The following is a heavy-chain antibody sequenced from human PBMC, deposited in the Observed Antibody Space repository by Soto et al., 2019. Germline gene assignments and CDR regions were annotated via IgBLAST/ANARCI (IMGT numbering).Heavy chain of an antibody. D-gene: IGHD6-25*01. V-gene: IGHV4-59*01. CDR2: IYYSGST. J-gene: IGHJ4*02. CDR3: ARPVSTGVVY. Sequence: SETLSLTCTVSGGSISSYYWSWIRQPPGKGLAWIGYIYYSGSTNYNPSLKSRVTISVDTSKNQFSLKLSSVTAADTAVYYCARPVSTGVVYWGQGTLVTVSS. CDR1: GGSISSYY.